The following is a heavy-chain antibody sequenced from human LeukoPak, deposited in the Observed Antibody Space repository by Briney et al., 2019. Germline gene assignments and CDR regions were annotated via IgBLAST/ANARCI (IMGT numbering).Heavy chain of an antibody. CDR3: AKDGGYGILTGWYYYFDY. Sequence: GGSLRLSCAASGFTFDDYAMHWVRQAPGKGLEWVSGISWNSGSIGYADSVKGRFTISRDNAKNSLYLQMNSLRAEDTALYYCAKDGGYGILTGWYYYFDYWGQGTLVTVSS. CDR2: ISWNSGSI. D-gene: IGHD3-9*01. CDR1: GFTFDDYA. J-gene: IGHJ4*02. V-gene: IGHV3-9*01.